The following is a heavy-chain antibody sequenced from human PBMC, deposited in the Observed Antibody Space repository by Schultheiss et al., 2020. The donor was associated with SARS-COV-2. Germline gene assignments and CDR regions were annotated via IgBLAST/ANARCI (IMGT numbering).Heavy chain of an antibody. Sequence: GESLKISCAASGFTFGSYNMHWVRQAPGKGLEFVASIRSSGRDIYYADSMQGRFTASRDNANNSLYLQMHSLRAEDTAVYYCVRDRSWWTPYNCFDLWGRGTQVTVSS. V-gene: IGHV3-21*01. CDR2: IRSSGRDI. CDR1: GFTFGSYN. J-gene: IGHJ5*02. CDR3: VRDRSWWTPYNCFDL. D-gene: IGHD2-15*01.